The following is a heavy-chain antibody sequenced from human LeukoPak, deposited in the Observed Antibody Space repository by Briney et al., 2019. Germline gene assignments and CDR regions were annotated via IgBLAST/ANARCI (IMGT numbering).Heavy chain of an antibody. J-gene: IGHJ3*02. CDR1: GYSFTSYW. D-gene: IGHD4-17*01. V-gene: IGHV5-51*01. CDR3: ARRGLYGDYVAAFDI. CDR2: IFPGDSDT. Sequence: RGESLKISCKGSGYSFTSYWIGWVRQMPGKGLEGIGIIFPGDSDTRYSPSFQGQVTISADKSISTAYLQWSSLKASDTAMYYCARRGLYGDYVAAFDIWGQGTVVTVSS.